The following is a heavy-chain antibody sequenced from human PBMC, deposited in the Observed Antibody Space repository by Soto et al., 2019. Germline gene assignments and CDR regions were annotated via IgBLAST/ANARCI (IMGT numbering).Heavy chain of an antibody. CDR2: IRGKGYGGTA. CDR3: TRDQPITP. J-gene: IGHJ3*01. CDR1: GFTFAYYT. D-gene: IGHD3-10*01. V-gene: IGHV3-49*03. Sequence: PGGSLRLSCTGSGFTFAYYTITWLRQAPGKGLEWVGFIRGKGYGGTAEYAASVKGRFTISRDDSKSIAYLQMNSLRTEDTAVYFCTRDQPITPWGQGTMVTVSS.